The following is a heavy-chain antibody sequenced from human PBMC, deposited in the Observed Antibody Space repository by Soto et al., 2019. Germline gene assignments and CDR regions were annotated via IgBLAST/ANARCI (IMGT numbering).Heavy chain of an antibody. CDR1: GGSVSSGSYY. V-gene: IGHV4-61*01. Sequence: SETLSLTCTVSGGSVSSGSYYWSWIRQPPGKGLEWIGYIYYSGSTNYNPSLKSRVTISVDTSKNQFSLKLSSVTAADTAVYYCARDQGWLDNWGQGTQVTVSS. J-gene: IGHJ5*02. CDR3: ARDQGWLDN. CDR2: IYYSGST.